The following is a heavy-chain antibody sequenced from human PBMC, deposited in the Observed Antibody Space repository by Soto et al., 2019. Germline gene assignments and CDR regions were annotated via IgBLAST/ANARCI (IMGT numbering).Heavy chain of an antibody. Sequence: QVQLVQSGAEVKKPGSSVMVSCKASGGTFSTYATSWVRQAPGQGLEWMGGIIPIFGTASYAQKFQGRVTITADESTSTAYMELRSLTSEDTAVYYCARSLGLEYYYGMDVWGQGTTVTVSS. CDR1: GGTFSTYA. CDR2: IIPIFGTA. CDR3: ARSLGLEYYYGMDV. J-gene: IGHJ6*02. V-gene: IGHV1-69*12. D-gene: IGHD1-1*01.